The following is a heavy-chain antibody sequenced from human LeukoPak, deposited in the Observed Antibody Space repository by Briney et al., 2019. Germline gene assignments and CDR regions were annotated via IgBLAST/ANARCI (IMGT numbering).Heavy chain of an antibody. D-gene: IGHD6-19*01. Sequence: GGSLRLSCSASGFIFSNYWMSWVRQAPGKGLEWVANIKQDGSEKDYVDFLKGRFTISRDNAKNSLYLQMNSLRAEDTAMYYCARQGQWLVHWYFDLWGRGTLVTVSS. V-gene: IGHV3-7*01. CDR3: ARQGQWLVHWYFDL. J-gene: IGHJ2*01. CDR2: IKQDGSEK. CDR1: GFIFSNYW.